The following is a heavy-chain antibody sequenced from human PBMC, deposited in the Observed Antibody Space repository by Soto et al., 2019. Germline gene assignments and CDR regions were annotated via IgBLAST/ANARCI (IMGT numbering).Heavy chain of an antibody. Sequence: ASVKVSCKASGYTFTRNFMHWVREAPGQGLEWMGVIQPRGTSTSYAQKFQGRVTITRDTSASTAYMELSSLRSEDTAVYYCARGGSLYWYFDLWGRGTLVTVS. CDR1: GYTFTRNF. V-gene: IGHV1-46*01. CDR3: ARGGSLYWYFDL. J-gene: IGHJ2*01. CDR2: IQPRGTST. D-gene: IGHD1-26*01.